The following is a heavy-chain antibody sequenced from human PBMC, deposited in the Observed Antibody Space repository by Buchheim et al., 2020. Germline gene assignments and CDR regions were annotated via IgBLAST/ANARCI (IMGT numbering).Heavy chain of an antibody. J-gene: IGHJ4*02. CDR1: GFTFSAYW. D-gene: IGHD3-9*01. CDR2: IKQDGSEK. CDR3: ARDYYDILTGYSYPFDY. V-gene: IGHV3-7*01. Sequence: EVQLVESGGGLVQPGGSLRLSCAASGFTFSAYWMSWVRQAPGQGLEWVANIKQDGSEKYYVDSVKGRFTISSDNAKKSLYLQMNSLRAEDTAVYYCARDYYDILTGYSYPFDYWGQGTL.